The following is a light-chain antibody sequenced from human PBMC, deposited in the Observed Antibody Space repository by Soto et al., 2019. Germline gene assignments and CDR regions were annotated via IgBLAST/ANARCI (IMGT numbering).Light chain of an antibody. J-gene: IGKJ4*01. CDR1: QSVSSN. V-gene: IGKV3-15*01. Sequence: EIVMPQSPATLSVSPGERATLSCRASQSVSSNLAWYQQKPGQAPRLLIYGASTRATGIPARFSGSGSGTEFSHTISSLQSEDSAVYYCQQYNNWPLLTFGGGTKVEIK. CDR2: GAS. CDR3: QQYNNWPLLT.